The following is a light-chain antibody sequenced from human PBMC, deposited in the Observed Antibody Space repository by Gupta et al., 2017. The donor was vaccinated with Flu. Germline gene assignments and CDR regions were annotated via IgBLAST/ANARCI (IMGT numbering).Light chain of an antibody. Sequence: QPILTQPPSASASLRASATLTCTLSSGYSNYTVDWYQQRPGKGPRFVRRVGTGGIVGSKGEGIPDRFSVLGSGLNRYLIIKNIQEEDESDYHCGADHGRGSFCLVVFGGGTKLTVL. CDR3: GADHGRGSFCLVV. CDR2: VGTGGIVG. CDR1: SGYSNYT. J-gene: IGLJ2*01. V-gene: IGLV9-49*01.